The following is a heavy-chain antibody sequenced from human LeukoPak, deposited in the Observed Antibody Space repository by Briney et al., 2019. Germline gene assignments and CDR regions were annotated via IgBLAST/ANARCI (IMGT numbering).Heavy chain of an antibody. D-gene: IGHD3-3*01. V-gene: IGHV3-30*03. CDR3: ARAGYYDFWSGYNY. Sequence: GGSLRLSCAASGFTFSSYTMHWVRQAPGKGLEWIAVISYDGTTEYYADSVKGRFTISRDTSKNTLYLQMDSLRADDTAVYYCARAGYYDFWSGYNYWGQGTLVTVSS. J-gene: IGHJ4*02. CDR2: ISYDGTTE. CDR1: GFTFSSYT.